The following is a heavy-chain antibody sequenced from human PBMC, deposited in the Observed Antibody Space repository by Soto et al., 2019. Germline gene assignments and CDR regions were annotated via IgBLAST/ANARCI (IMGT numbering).Heavy chain of an antibody. CDR1: GFTFSSYG. J-gene: IGHJ6*02. CDR2: IWYDGSNK. Sequence: QVQLVESGGGVVQPGRSLRLSCAASGFTFSSYGMHWVRQAPGKGLEWVAVIWYDGSNKYYADSVKGRFTISRDNSKNTLYLQMNSLRAEDTAVYYCARDEYYDPNIYYYYGMDVWGQGTTVTVSS. D-gene: IGHD3-3*01. V-gene: IGHV3-33*01. CDR3: ARDEYYDPNIYYYYGMDV.